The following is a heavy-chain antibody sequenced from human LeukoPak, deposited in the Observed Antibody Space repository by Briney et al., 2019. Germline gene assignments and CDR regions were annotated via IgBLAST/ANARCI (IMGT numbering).Heavy chain of an antibody. CDR3: ARGKRLARLFNLFDY. CDR2: IYYSGST. Sequence: SETLSLTCTVSGGSISSYYWSWIRQPPGKGLEWIGYIYYSGSTNYNPSLKSRVTLSVDTSKNQFSLKLSSVTAADTAVYYCARGKRLARLFNLFDYWGQGTLVTVSS. CDR1: GGSISSYY. D-gene: IGHD1-1*01. V-gene: IGHV4-59*01. J-gene: IGHJ4*02.